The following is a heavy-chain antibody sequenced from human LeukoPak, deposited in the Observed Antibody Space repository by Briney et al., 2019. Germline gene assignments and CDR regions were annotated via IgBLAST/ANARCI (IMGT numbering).Heavy chain of an antibody. D-gene: IGHD2-2*01. CDR2: ISYDGSTK. CDR3: ARVYCSSTSCYGEYYYYGMDV. Sequence: PGGSLRLSCAASGFTFSSYAMIWIRQAPGKGLEWVAVISYDGSTKYYADSVKGRFTIFRDNSKNTLYLQMNSLRAEDTAVYYCARVYCSSTSCYGEYYYYGMDVWGQGTTVTVSS. J-gene: IGHJ6*02. CDR1: GFTFSSYA. V-gene: IGHV3-30-3*01.